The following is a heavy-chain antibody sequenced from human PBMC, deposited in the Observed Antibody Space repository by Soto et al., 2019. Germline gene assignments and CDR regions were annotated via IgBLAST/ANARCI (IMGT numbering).Heavy chain of an antibody. CDR3: AKDQYSSSPYYYYYGMDV. CDR1: VFTFSSYA. V-gene: IGHV3-23*01. J-gene: IGHJ6*02. Sequence: PGWSLRLSCASSVFTFSSYAMSWVRQAPGKGLEWVSAISGSGGSTYYADSVKGRFTISRDNSKNTLYLQMNSLRAEDTAVYYCAKDQYSSSPYYYYYGMDVWGQGTTVTVSS. D-gene: IGHD6-6*01. CDR2: ISGSGGST.